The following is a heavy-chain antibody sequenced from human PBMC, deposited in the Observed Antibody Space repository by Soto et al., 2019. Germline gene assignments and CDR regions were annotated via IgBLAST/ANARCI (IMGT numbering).Heavy chain of an antibody. Sequence: QVQLVESGGGVVQPGTSLRLSCVGSGFTFRSYVIHWVRQAPGKGLEWVALTSYDGSNNFYGDSVKCRFTISRHNSRNTVELQMDSLIFEDTALYYCARWGTTGGLDVWGQGTLVSVSS. CDR2: TSYDGSNN. CDR3: ARWGTTGGLDV. J-gene: IGHJ4*02. V-gene: IGHV3-33*05. CDR1: GFTFRSYV. D-gene: IGHD3-16*01.